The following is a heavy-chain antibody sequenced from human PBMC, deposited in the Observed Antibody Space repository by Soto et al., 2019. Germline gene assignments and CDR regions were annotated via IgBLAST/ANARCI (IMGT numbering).Heavy chain of an antibody. Sequence: QVHLVQSGAEVKKPGSSVKVSCKASGDTFTKYGISWVRQAPGQGLEWMGGVIPLFGTPNYAQRFQDRVTITAGPSTTTAYLDLASLTSEDTAMYFCAREFELSGSYFFDHWGQGTLISVSS. CDR1: GDTFTKYG. CDR2: VIPLFGTP. J-gene: IGHJ4*02. V-gene: IGHV1-69*01. D-gene: IGHD1-26*01. CDR3: AREFELSGSYFFDH.